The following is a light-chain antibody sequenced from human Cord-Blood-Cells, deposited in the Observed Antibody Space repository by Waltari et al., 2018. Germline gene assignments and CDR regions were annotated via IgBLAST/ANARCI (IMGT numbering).Light chain of an antibody. CDR1: SSDVWGYNL. V-gene: IGLV2-23*01. CDR3: CSYAGSSTLV. CDR2: EGS. J-gene: IGLJ2*01. Sequence: QSALTQPASVSGSPGPSITIPCTGTSSDVWGYNLLSWYQQHPGKAPKLMIYEGSKRPSGVSNRFSGSKSGNTASLTISGLQAEDEADYYCCSYAGSSTLVFGGGTKLTVL.